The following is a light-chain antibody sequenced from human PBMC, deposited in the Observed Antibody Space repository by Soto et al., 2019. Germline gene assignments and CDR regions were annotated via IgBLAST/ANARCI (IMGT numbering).Light chain of an antibody. J-gene: IGKJ3*01. CDR1: RDISDY. Sequence: DIQMTQSPSSLSASVGDRVTITCRASRDISDYLAWYQQKPGTVPNLLIYGASILHTGVPSRFSGSGSGTDFTLTISSLQPEDVATYYCQKYNSAPYTFGPGIKVDIK. CDR3: QKYNSAPYT. CDR2: GAS. V-gene: IGKV1-27*01.